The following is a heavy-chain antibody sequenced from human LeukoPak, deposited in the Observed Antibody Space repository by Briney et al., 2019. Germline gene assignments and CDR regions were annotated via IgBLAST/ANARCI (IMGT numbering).Heavy chain of an antibody. CDR2: ISAYNGNT. V-gene: IGHV1-18*01. CDR3: ARDIDYYDSSGYYYHYYYYYMDV. CDR1: GYTFTSYG. J-gene: IGHJ6*03. D-gene: IGHD3-22*01. Sequence: ASVKVSCKASGYTFTSYGISWVRQAPGQGLEWMGWISAYNGNTNYAQKRQGRVTMTTDTSTSTAYMELRSLRSDDTAVYYCARDIDYYDSSGYYYHYYYYYMDVWGKGTTVTVSS.